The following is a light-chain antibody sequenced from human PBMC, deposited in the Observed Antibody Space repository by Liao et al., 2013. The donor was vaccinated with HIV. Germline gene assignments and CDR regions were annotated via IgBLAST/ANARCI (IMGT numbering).Light chain of an antibody. V-gene: IGLV3-27*01. CDR1: VLAKKY. CDR2: KDS. CDR3: QSADSSGTCPV. J-gene: IGLJ3*02. Sequence: SYELTQPSSVSVSPGQTARITCSGDVLAKKYARWFQQKPGQAPVVVIYKDSERPPGIPERVSGSRSGTTVTLTISGAQVEDEADYYCQSADSSGTCPVFGGGTKLTVL.